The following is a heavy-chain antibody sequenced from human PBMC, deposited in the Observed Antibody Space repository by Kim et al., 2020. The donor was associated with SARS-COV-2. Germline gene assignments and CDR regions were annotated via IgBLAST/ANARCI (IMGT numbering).Heavy chain of an antibody. D-gene: IGHD3-10*01. Sequence: GGSLRLSCAASGFTFSSYGMHWVRQAPGKGLEWVAVISYDGSNKYYADPVKGRFTISRDNSKNTLYLQMNSLRAEDTAVYYCAKDVSGSGSYSSNDYWGQGTLVTVSS. CDR3: AKDVSGSGSYSSNDY. J-gene: IGHJ4*02. CDR2: ISYDGSNK. CDR1: GFTFSSYG. V-gene: IGHV3-30*18.